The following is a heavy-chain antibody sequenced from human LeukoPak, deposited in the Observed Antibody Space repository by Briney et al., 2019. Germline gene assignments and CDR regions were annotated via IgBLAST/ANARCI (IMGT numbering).Heavy chain of an antibody. V-gene: IGHV3-21*01. J-gene: IGHJ3*02. CDR3: AIDGMITAYAFDI. CDR2: INSSGDYT. D-gene: IGHD3-16*01. CDR1: EFSFSSHS. Sequence: GGSLRLSCAASEFSFSSHSMNWVRQAPGKGLEWVSTINSSGDYTCYADSVKGRFTISRDNAKNSLYLQMNSLRAEDTAVYYCAIDGMITAYAFDIWGQGTMVTVSS.